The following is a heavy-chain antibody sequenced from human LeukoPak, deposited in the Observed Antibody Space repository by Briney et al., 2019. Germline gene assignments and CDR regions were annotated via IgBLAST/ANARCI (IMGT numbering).Heavy chain of an antibody. CDR2: IYYSGST. D-gene: IGHD1-14*01. CDR1: GGSISSNSYY. J-gene: IGHJ3*02. Sequence: PSETLSLTCTVSGGSISSNSYYWGWIRQSPGKGLEWIGYIYYSGSTNYNPSLKSRVTISVDTSKNQFSLKLSSVTAADTAVYYCAGYNSLYAFDIWGQGTMVTVSS. V-gene: IGHV4-61*05. CDR3: AGYNSLYAFDI.